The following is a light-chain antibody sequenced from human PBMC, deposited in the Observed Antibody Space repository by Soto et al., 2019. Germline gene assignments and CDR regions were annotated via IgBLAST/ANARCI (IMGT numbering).Light chain of an antibody. CDR2: DVI. CDR3: CSYAGSYTYV. J-gene: IGLJ1*01. CDR1: SSDVGNYNY. V-gene: IGLV2-11*01. Sequence: QSALTQPRSVSGSPGQSVTIPCTGTSSDVGNYNYVSWYQQHPGKAPKLMIYDVIKRPSGVPDRFSGSKSGITASLTISGLQAEDEADYYCCSYAGSYTYVFGTGTKVTVL.